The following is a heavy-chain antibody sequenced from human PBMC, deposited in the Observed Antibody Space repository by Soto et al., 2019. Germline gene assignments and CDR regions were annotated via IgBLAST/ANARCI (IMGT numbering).Heavy chain of an antibody. CDR2: IYTSRNT. CDR3: ARGGAAGVDYGMDV. D-gene: IGHD6-13*01. CDR1: GGSMSSYY. J-gene: IGHJ6*02. Sequence: SDTLSLTSTVSGGSMSSYYWSWIRQPAGKGLEWIGRIYTSRNTNYNPSLKSRLTMSVDTSKKQFSLRLTSVTAADTAVYYCARGGAAGVDYGMDVWGQGTTVTVSS. V-gene: IGHV4-4*07.